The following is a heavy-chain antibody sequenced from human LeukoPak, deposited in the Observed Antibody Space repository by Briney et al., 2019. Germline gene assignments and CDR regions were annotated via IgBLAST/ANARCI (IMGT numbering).Heavy chain of an antibody. CDR3: ARDRYCSTTSCYTGWFDP. Sequence: ASVKVSCKASGYTFTSYGISWVRQAPGQGLEWMGWISAYNDNTNYAQKLQGRVTMTTDTSTSTAYMELRSLGSDDTAVYYCARDRYCSTTSCYTGWFDPWGQGTLVTVSS. V-gene: IGHV1-18*01. D-gene: IGHD2-2*02. J-gene: IGHJ5*02. CDR2: ISAYNDNT. CDR1: GYTFTSYG.